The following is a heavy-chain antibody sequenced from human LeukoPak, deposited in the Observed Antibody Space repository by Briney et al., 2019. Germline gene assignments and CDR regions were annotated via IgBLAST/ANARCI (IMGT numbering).Heavy chain of an antibody. CDR1: GGSISSGSYY. CDR3: ARDRGGMDTAMVSSY. V-gene: IGHV4-61*02. CDR2: IYTSGST. Sequence: SQTLSLTCTVSGGSISSGSYYWSWIRQPAGKGLEWIGRIYTSGSTNYNPSLKSRHTISVDTSKNQFSLKLSSVTAADTAVYYCARDRGGMDTAMVSSYWGQGTLVTVSS. J-gene: IGHJ4*02. D-gene: IGHD5-18*01.